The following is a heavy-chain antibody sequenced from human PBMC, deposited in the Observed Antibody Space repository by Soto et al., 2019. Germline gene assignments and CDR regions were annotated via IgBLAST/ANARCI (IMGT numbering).Heavy chain of an antibody. J-gene: IGHJ4*02. CDR2: INSDGSIT. CDR1: GFTFSKYW. Sequence: EVHLVESGGGLVQPGGSLRLSCAASGFTFSKYWMHWVRQVPGKGLVWVSRINSDGSITNYADSVKGRFTISRDNARNTLYLQMNSLRAEDTAVYYCVSTTLVPFDLWGQGTLVTVSS. CDR3: VSTTLVPFDL. D-gene: IGHD3-10*01. V-gene: IGHV3-74*01.